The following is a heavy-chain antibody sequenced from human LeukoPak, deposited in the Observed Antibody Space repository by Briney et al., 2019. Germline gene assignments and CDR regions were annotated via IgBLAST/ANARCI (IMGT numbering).Heavy chain of an antibody. CDR1: GFTFSSYE. D-gene: IGHD2-2*02. V-gene: IGHV3-48*03. Sequence: PGGSLRLSCAASGFTFSSYEMNWVRQAPGKGLEWVSYISNSGSTIYYADSVKGRFTISRDNSKNTLYLQMNSLRAEDTAVYYCARTIERVVPAAILGFGGWFDPWGQGTLVTVSS. J-gene: IGHJ5*02. CDR3: ARTIERVVPAAILGFGGWFDP. CDR2: ISNSGSTI.